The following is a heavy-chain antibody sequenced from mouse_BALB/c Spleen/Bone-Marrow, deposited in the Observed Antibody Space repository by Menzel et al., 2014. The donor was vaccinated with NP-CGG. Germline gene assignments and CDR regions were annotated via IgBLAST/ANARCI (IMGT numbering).Heavy chain of an antibody. J-gene: IGHJ1*01. D-gene: IGHD1-1*01. CDR2: IRNEANGYTT. CDR3: ARDNGSSPSYWFFNV. CDR1: GFTFTDYY. Sequence: EVKVVESGGGLVQPGGSLRLSCATSGFTFTDYYMTWVRQPSGKALEWLSFIRNEANGYTTEYSASVKGRFTISRDNSQSILYLQINTLRPEDSATYYCARDNGSSPSYWFFNVWGAGTTVTVSS. V-gene: IGHV7-3*02.